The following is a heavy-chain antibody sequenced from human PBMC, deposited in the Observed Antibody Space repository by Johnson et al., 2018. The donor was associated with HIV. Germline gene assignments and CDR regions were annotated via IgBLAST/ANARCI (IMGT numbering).Heavy chain of an antibody. J-gene: IGHJ3*02. D-gene: IGHD3-22*01. CDR1: GFTFSSYA. Sequence: QVQLVESGGGLVQPGGSLRLSCAASGFTFSSYAMHWVRQAPGKGLEWVAVISYDGSNKYYADSVKGRFTISRDNSKNTLYLQMNSLRAEDTAVYYCAREIGDAFDIWGQGTMVTVSS. CDR2: ISYDGSNK. CDR3: AREIGDAFDI. V-gene: IGHV3-30-3*01.